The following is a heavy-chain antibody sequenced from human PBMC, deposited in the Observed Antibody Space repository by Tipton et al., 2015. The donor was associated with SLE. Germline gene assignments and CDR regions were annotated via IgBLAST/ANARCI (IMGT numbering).Heavy chain of an antibody. D-gene: IGHD6-19*01. Sequence: TLSLTCTVSGDSITTDSDYWGWIRQPPGKGLEWIGNIYYNGTTYYNSSLKSRVTISVDTSKNQFSLKLSSVTTADTAVYYCARVVRSGWDLLNGYFDLWGRGTLVTVSS. J-gene: IGHJ2*01. V-gene: IGHV4-39*07. CDR2: IYYNGTT. CDR3: ARVVRSGWDLLNGYFDL. CDR1: GDSITTDSDY.